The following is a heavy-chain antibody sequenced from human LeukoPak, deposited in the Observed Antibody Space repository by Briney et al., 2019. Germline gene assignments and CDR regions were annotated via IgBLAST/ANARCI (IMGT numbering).Heavy chain of an antibody. CDR1: GFTVSNTY. J-gene: IGHJ4*02. CDR2: IYSSGGT. CDR3: TPNFDY. Sequence: GGSLRLSCAASGFTVSNTYMSWVRQAPGKGLEWVSVIYSSGGTFYSESVKGRFTISRDYSKNTLYLQMNSLRVDDTAVYYCTPNFDYWGQGTLVTVSS. V-gene: IGHV3-53*01.